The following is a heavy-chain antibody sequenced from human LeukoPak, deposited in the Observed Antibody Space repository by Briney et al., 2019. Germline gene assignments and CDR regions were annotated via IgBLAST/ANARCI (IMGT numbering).Heavy chain of an antibody. V-gene: IGHV3-20*04. D-gene: IGHD3-22*01. CDR1: GFTFDDYG. Sequence: GGSLRLSCAACGFTFDDYGMSWVRQAPGKGGEGVSGINWNGGSKAYAEYVKGGFTISRENAKKSLYLEMKSLSAGDTALYYWASEATDYYDSSGYHNMDFWGKGTTVTVSS. J-gene: IGHJ6*03. CDR2: INWNGGSK. CDR3: ASEATDYYDSSGYHNMDF.